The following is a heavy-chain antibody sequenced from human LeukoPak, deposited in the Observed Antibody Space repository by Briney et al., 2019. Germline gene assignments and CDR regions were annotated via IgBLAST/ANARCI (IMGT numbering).Heavy chain of an antibody. V-gene: IGHV4-59*08. CDR2: IYYSGST. J-gene: IGHJ5*02. D-gene: IGHD2-2*01. CDR3: ARSKAHLSTSWYGNWFDP. Sequence: SETLSLTCTVSGGSISSYYWSWIRQPPGKGLEWIGYIYYSGSTNCNPSLKSRVTISVDTSKNQLSLKLSSVTAADTAVYYCARSKAHLSTSWYGNWFDPWGQGTLVTVSS. CDR1: GGSISSYY.